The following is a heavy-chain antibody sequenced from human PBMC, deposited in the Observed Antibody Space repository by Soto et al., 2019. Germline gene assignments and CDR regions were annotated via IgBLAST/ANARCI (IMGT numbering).Heavy chain of an antibody. J-gene: IGHJ6*02. CDR1: GGSISSGGYS. CDR3: ARAHYGDYGYGMDV. V-gene: IGHV4-30-2*01. Sequence: SETLSLTCAVSGGSISSGGYSWTWIRQPPGKGLEWIGYIQHGGSTYYNPSLKSRVTISVDRSKNQFSLKLTSVTAADTAVYYCARAHYGDYGYGMDVWGQGIMVTVS. D-gene: IGHD4-17*01. CDR2: IQHGGST.